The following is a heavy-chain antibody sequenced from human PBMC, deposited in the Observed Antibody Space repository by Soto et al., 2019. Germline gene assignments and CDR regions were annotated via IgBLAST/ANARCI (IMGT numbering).Heavy chain of an antibody. CDR2: ISGSGGST. J-gene: IGHJ4*02. D-gene: IGHD3-9*01. CDR1: GFTFSSYA. V-gene: IGHV3-23*01. Sequence: GGSLRLSCAASGFTFSSYAMSWVRQAPGKGLEWVSAISGSGGSTYYADSVKGRFTISRDNSKNTLYLQMSSLRAEDTAVYYCAKDGHMDTIYFDWLFPFDYWGQGTLVTVSS. CDR3: AKDGHMDTIYFDWLFPFDY.